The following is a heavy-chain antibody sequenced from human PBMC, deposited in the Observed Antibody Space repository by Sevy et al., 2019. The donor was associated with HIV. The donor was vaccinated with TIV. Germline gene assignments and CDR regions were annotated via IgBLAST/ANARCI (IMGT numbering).Heavy chain of an antibody. CDR2: ISSSSSYI. D-gene: IGHD2-8*02. V-gene: IGHV3-21*01. CDR3: ARDPNTHLLYWWVGWFDP. CDR1: GFTFSSYS. J-gene: IGHJ5*02. Sequence: GGSQRLSCAASGFTFSSYSMNWVRQAPGKGLEWVSSISSSSSYIYYADSVKGRFTISRDNAKNSLYLQMNSLRAEDTAVYYCARDPNTHLLYWWVGWFDPWGQGTLVTVS.